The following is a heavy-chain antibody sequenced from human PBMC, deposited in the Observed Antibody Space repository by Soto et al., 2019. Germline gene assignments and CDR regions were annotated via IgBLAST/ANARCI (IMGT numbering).Heavy chain of an antibody. V-gene: IGHV1-18*01. D-gene: IGHD6-19*01. J-gene: IGHJ3*02. CDR3: ARHQSSGWYVDAFDI. CDR1: GYTFTTYG. CDR2: ISAYNGNT. Sequence: QVQLVQSGAEVKKPGASVKVSCKASGYTFTTYGITWVRQAPGQGLEWMGWISAYNGNTNYAQKLQGRVTMTTDTTTSTSYMELRSLRSDDTAVDYCARHQSSGWYVDAFDIWGQGTMVTVSS.